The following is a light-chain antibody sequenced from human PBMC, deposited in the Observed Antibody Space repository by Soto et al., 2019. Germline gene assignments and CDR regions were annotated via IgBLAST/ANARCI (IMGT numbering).Light chain of an antibody. V-gene: IGLV2-14*01. CDR1: SSDVGAYNY. CDR3: TSYTTSGHYV. CDR2: DVS. Sequence: QSALTQPASVSGSPGQSIAISCTGTSSDVGAYNYVSWYQQHPGKAPKLMIYDVSNRPSGVSNRFSGSKSGNTASLTISGLQAEDEADYYCTSYTTSGHYVFGTGTKLTVL. J-gene: IGLJ1*01.